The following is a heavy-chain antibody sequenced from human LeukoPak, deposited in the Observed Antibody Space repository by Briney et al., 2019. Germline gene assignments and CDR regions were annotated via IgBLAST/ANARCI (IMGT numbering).Heavy chain of an antibody. CDR2: ISWNSGSI. CDR1: GFTFGDYA. CDR3: AKDREFGELLGGLDY. Sequence: GGSLRLPCAASGFTFGDYAMHWVRQAPGKGLEWVSGISWNSGSIGYADSVKGRFTISRDNAKNSLYLQMNSLRAEDTALYYCAKDREFGELLGGLDYWGQGTLVTVSS. J-gene: IGHJ4*02. D-gene: IGHD3-10*01. V-gene: IGHV3-9*01.